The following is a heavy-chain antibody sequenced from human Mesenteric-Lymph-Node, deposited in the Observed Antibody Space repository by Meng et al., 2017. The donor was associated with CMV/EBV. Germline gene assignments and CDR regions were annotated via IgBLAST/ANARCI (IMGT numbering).Heavy chain of an antibody. D-gene: IGHD4-23*01. CDR2: INHSGST. V-gene: IGHV4-34*01. CDR1: GGSFSGYY. CDR3: ARHQRWLKSEGGFDY. J-gene: IGHJ4*02. Sequence: LLACGACLFKPSETLSLACAVYGGSFSGYYWSWIRQPPGKGLEWIGEINHSGSTNYNPSLKSRVTISVDTSKNQFSLKLSSVTAADTAVYYCARHQRWLKSEGGFDYWGQGTLVTVSS.